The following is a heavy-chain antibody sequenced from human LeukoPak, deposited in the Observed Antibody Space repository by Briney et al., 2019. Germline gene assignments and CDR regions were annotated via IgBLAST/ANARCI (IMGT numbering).Heavy chain of an antibody. J-gene: IGHJ6*02. CDR3: ARDSAAYDFWSGYWNYYYGMDV. CDR2: IYTSGST. Sequence: SKTLSFTCTVSGGSFISGSGYWCWIRQPAGKGLEWIGRIYTSGSTNYHPSLKTRVTMSGATSSNHFSLKLSSVTAADTAVYYCARDSAAYDFWSGYWNYYYGMDVWGQGTTVTVSS. V-gene: IGHV4-61*02. D-gene: IGHD3-3*01. CDR1: GGSFISGSGY.